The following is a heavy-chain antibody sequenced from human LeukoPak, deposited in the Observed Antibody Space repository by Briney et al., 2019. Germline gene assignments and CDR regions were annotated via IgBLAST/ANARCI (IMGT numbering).Heavy chain of an antibody. CDR2: ISGDGGTI. CDR1: EFTLRPYA. V-gene: IGHV3-64*02. J-gene: IGHJ6*02. CDR3: ARMATGAAGGALDV. D-gene: IGHD1-1*01. Sequence: GGSLRLSCAASEFTLRPYAMHWVRQAPGKGLEYVASISGDGGTISYPDSVKGRFAISRDNSKNTVYLQMGRLRTEDMGVYYCARMATGAAGGALDVWGQGTTVIVS.